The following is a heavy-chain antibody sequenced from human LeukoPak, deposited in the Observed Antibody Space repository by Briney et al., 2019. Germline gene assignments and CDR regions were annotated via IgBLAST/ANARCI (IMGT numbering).Heavy chain of an antibody. CDR3: ARESDSSGWYGKYFDY. V-gene: IGHV4-30-4*01. CDR2: IYYSGST. D-gene: IGHD6-19*01. CDR1: GGSISSGDYY. Sequence: TSETLSLTCTVSGGSISSGDYYWSWIRQPPGKGLEWIGYIYYSGSTYYNPSLKSRVTISVDTSKNQFSLKLSSVTAADTAVYYCARESDSSGWYGKYFDYWGQGTLVTVSS. J-gene: IGHJ4*02.